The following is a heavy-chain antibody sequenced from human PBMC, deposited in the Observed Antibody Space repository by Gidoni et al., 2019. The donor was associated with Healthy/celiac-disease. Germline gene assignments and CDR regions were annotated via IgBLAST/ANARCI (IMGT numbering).Heavy chain of an antibody. Sequence: EVQLVESGGGLVQPGRSLRLSCTASGLTFGDYSMSWVRQAPGKGLECVGFIRSKAYGGTTEYAASVKGRFTISRDDSKSIAYLQMNSLKTEDTAVYYCTRDARPPLRYDFWSGYFNWGQGTLVTVSS. V-gene: IGHV3-49*04. D-gene: IGHD3-3*01. CDR2: IRSKAYGGTT. J-gene: IGHJ4*02. CDR1: GLTFGDYS. CDR3: TRDARPPLRYDFWSGYFN.